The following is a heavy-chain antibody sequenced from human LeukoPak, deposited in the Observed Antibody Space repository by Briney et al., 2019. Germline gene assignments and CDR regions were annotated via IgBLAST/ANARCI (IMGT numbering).Heavy chain of an antibody. CDR2: IKQDGSEK. Sequence: GSLRLSCAASGFTFSSYWMSWVRQAPGKGLEWVANIKQDGSEKYYVDSVKGRFTISRDNAKNSLYLQMNSLRAEDTAVYYCARDLGSSWQLLINYYGMDVWGQGTTVTVSS. D-gene: IGHD6-13*01. CDR1: GFTFSSYW. J-gene: IGHJ6*02. V-gene: IGHV3-7*01. CDR3: ARDLGSSWQLLINYYGMDV.